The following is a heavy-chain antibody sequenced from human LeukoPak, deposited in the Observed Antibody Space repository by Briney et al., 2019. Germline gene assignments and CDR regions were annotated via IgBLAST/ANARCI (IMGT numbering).Heavy chain of an antibody. V-gene: IGHV1-2*06. CDR3: ARDGLLWFGELLNYYMDV. D-gene: IGHD3-10*01. Sequence: ASVKVSCKASGCTFTGYYMHWVRQAPGQGLEWMGRINPNSGGTNYAQKFQGRVTMTRDTSISTAYMELSRLRSDDTAVYYCARDGLLWFGELLNYYMDVWGKGTTVTVSS. J-gene: IGHJ6*03. CDR1: GCTFTGYY. CDR2: INPNSGGT.